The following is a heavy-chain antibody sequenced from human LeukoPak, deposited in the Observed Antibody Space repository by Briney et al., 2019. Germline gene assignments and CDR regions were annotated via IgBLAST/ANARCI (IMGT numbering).Heavy chain of an antibody. J-gene: IGHJ4*02. D-gene: IGHD3-22*01. CDR1: GGSISSYY. CDR2: IYYSGST. Sequence: SETLSLTCTVSGGSISSYYWSWIRQPPGKGLEWIGYIYYSGSTNYNPSLKSRVTISVDTSKNQFSLKLSSVTAADTAVYYCARLSGYGVDYWGQGTLVTVSS. CDR3: ARLSGYGVDY. V-gene: IGHV4-59*12.